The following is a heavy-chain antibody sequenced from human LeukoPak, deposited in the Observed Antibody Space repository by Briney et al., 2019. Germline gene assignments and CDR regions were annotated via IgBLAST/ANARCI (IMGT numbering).Heavy chain of an antibody. V-gene: IGHV3-48*03. J-gene: IGHJ4*02. CDR2: ISSSGSTI. D-gene: IGHD3-16*01. CDR1: GFTFSSYD. Sequence: GGSLRLSCAGSGFTFSSYDMNWVRQAPGKGLEWVSYISSSGSTIYYADSVKGRFTISRDNAKNSLYLQMNSLRAEDTAVYYCARGWDSYTFDYWGQGTLVTVSS. CDR3: ARGWDSYTFDY.